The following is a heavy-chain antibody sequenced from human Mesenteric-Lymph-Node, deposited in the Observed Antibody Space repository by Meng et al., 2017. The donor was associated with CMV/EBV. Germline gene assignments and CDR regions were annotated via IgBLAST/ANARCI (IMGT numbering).Heavy chain of an antibody. CDR3: ARPAAMVLNYYYYGMDV. V-gene: IGHV1-69*05. CDR2: IIPIFGTA. CDR1: GCTFSSYA. D-gene: IGHD5-18*01. J-gene: IGHJ6*02. Sequence: SVTVSCKASGCTFSSYAISWVRQAPGQGLEWMGGIIPIFGTANYAQKFQGRVTITTDESTSTAYMELSSLRSENTAVYYCARPAAMVLNYYYYGMDVWGQGTTVTVSS.